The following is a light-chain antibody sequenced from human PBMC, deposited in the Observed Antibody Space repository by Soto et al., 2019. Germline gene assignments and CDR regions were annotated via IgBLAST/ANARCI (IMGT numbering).Light chain of an antibody. V-gene: IGLV2-14*01. CDR3: SSCTRTSPPSYV. Sequence: QSALTQPASVSGSPGQSITISCTGTSSDVGGYNYVSWYQQHPGKAPKLMIYDVSNRPSGVSSRFSGSKSGNTASLTISGLQAEDEADYYCSSCTRTSPPSYVVGTGTKLTVL. CDR2: DVS. CDR1: SSDVGGYNY. J-gene: IGLJ1*01.